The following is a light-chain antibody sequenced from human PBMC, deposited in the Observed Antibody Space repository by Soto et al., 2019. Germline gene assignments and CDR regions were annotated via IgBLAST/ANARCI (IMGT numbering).Light chain of an antibody. CDR2: AVS. V-gene: IGLV2-14*01. CDR1: SSDVGGYNY. Sequence: QSVLTQPASVSGSPGQSITISCTGTSSDVGGYNYVSWYQQHPGKAPKLMIYAVSTRPSGVSNRFSGSKSGDTASLTISGLQAEDEADYDWSSYTSSSTKVFGTGTKVTVL. J-gene: IGLJ1*01. CDR3: SSYTSSSTKV.